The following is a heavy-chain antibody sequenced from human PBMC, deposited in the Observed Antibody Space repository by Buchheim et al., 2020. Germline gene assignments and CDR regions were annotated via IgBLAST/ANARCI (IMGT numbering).Heavy chain of an antibody. J-gene: IGHJ4*02. V-gene: IGHV3-30*18. D-gene: IGHD2-2*02. CDR3: AKDGRRYCSSTSCYTIDY. CDR1: GFTFSSYG. Sequence: QVQLVESGGGVVQPGRSLRLSCAASGFTFSSYGMHWVRQAPGKGLEWVAVISYDGSNKYYADSVKGRFTISRDNSKKKLYLQMNSLRAEDTAVYYCAKDGRRYCSSTSCYTIDYWGQGTL. CDR2: ISYDGSNK.